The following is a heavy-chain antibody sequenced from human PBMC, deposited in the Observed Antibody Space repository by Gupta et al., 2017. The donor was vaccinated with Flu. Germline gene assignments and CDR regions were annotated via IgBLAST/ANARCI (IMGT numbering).Heavy chain of an antibody. D-gene: IGHD2-2*01. CDR3: ARWDCSSTSCYWYYYYYMDV. Sequence: WIRQPPGKGLEWIGSIYYSGSTYYNPSLKSRVTISVDTSKNQFSLKLSSVTAADTAVYYCARWDCSSTSCYWYYYYYMDVWGKGTTVTVSS. V-gene: IGHV4-39*01. J-gene: IGHJ6*03. CDR2: IYYSGST.